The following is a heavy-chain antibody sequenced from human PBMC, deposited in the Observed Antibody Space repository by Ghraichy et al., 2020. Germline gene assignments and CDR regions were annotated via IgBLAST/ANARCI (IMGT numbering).Heavy chain of an antibody. Sequence: SETLSLTCTVSGGSISSYYWSWIRQPPGKGLEWIGYIYYSGSTNYNPSLKSRVTISVDTSKNQFSLKLSSVTAADTAVYYCARDSEQLVPYYYMDVWGKGTTVTVSS. CDR1: GGSISSYY. V-gene: IGHV4-59*01. CDR2: IYYSGST. J-gene: IGHJ6*03. CDR3: ARDSEQLVPYYYMDV. D-gene: IGHD6-6*01.